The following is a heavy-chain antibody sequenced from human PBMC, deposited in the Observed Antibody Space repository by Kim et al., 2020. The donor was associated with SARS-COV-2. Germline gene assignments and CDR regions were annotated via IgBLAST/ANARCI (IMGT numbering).Heavy chain of an antibody. J-gene: IGHJ4*02. CDR2: VYPDDSDT. CDR1: GYTFTKYW. CDR3: ARPGTGGYNYEAIDY. Sequence: GESLKISCKASGYTFTKYWIGWVRQMPGKGLEWMGIVYPDDSDTRYSPAFRGQVTISADTSIPTAYLEGSSLEASDTAMYYCARPGTGGYNYEAIDYWGQGTLVAVSP. D-gene: IGHD5-12*01. V-gene: IGHV5-51*01.